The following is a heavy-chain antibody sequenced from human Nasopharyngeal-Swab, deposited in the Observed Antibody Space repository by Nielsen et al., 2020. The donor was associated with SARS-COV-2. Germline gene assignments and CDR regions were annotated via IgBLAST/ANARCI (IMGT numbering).Heavy chain of an antibody. CDR1: GFTFSSYS. CDR2: ISSSSSYI. V-gene: IGHV3-21*01. CDR3: ARGTQGYCSGGSCRGRYYYYGMDV. J-gene: IGHJ6*02. Sequence: GESLKLSCAASGFTFSSYSMNWVRQAPGKGLERVSSISSSSSYIYYADSVKGRFTISRDNAKNSLYLQMNSLRAEDTAVYYCARGTQGYCSGGSCRGRYYYYGMDVWGQGTTVTVSS. D-gene: IGHD2-15*01.